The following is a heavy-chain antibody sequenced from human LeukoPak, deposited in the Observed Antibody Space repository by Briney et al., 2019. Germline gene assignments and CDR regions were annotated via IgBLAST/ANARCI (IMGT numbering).Heavy chain of an antibody. CDR1: GYTFTSYG. V-gene: IGHV1-3*01. Sequence: ASVKVSCKASGYTFTSYGISWVRQAPGQGLEWMGWINAGNGNTKYSQKFQGRVTITRDTSASTAYMELSSLRSEDTAVYYCAITMVRGVIHTSFDYWGQGTLVTVSS. CDR2: INAGNGNT. D-gene: IGHD3-10*01. J-gene: IGHJ4*02. CDR3: AITMVRGVIHTSFDY.